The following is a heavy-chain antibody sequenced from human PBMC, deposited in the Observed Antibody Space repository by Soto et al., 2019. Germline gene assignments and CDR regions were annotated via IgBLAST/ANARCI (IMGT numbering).Heavy chain of an antibody. V-gene: IGHV4-59*01. Sequence: SKTLSLTCTVSGGSISSYYWNWIRQPPGKVLEWIGYMYYRGSTNYNPSLKSPVTKPADTSKNQFSLMLSSVTDADTAVYFTPRFLPAVLPDSGPKDVWGQGNLVTVSS. CDR2: MYYRGST. J-gene: IGHJ4*02. D-gene: IGHD2-2*01. CDR3: PRFLPAVLPDSGPKDV. CDR1: GGSISSYY.